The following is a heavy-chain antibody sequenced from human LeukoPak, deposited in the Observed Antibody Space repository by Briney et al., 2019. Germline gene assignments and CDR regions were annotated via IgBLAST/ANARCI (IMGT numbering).Heavy chain of an antibody. D-gene: IGHD3-22*01. J-gene: IGHJ4*02. V-gene: IGHV3-23*01. Sequence: GGSLRLSCAASGFTFSSYAMSWVRQAPGKGLEWVSAISGSGGSTYYADSVKGRFTISRGNSKNTLYLQMNSLRAEDTAVYYCANSPVMYYYDSSGYYPDYWGQGTLVTVSS. CDR1: GFTFSSYA. CDR3: ANSPVMYYYDSSGYYPDY. CDR2: ISGSGGST.